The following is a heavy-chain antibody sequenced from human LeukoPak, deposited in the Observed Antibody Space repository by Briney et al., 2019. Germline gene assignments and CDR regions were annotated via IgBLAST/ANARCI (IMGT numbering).Heavy chain of an antibody. Sequence: SETLSLTCTVSGGSISDYYWSWIRQPPGKGLEWIGYIYYSGAANYNPSLKSRVTISVDTSKNQFSLKLSSPPAADTAVYYCARGGIWGSYGYTHWFDPWGQGTLVTVSS. CDR3: ARGGIWGSYGYTHWFDP. V-gene: IGHV4-59*01. CDR1: GGSISDYY. J-gene: IGHJ5*02. CDR2: IYYSGAA. D-gene: IGHD3-16*01.